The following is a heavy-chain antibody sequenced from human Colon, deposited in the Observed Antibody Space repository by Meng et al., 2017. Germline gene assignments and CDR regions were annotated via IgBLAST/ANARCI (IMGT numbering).Heavy chain of an antibody. CDR2: ISSRSNYI. D-gene: IGHD6-13*01. V-gene: IGHV3-21*01. J-gene: IGHJ4*02. CDR3: AREGGSSWY. CDR1: GFAFSSFT. Sequence: GESLKISCAASGFAFSSFTMNWVRQAPGKGLEWVSSISSRSNYIYYADSLKGRFAISRDNAKNSVYLQINTLTAEDTGVHYCAREGGSSWYWGQGTLVTVSS.